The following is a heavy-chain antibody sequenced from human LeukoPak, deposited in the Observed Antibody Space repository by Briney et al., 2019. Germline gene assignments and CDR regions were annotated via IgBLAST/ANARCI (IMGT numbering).Heavy chain of an antibody. CDR1: GGSFSGYY. CDR3: ARGLYSSSWYPQYYFDY. Sequence: SETLSLTCAVYGGSFSGYYWSWIRQPPGKGLEWIGKINHSGCTNYNPSLKSRVTISVDTSKNQFSLKLSSVTAADTAVYYCARGLYSSSWYPQYYFDYWGQGTLVTVSS. D-gene: IGHD6-13*01. V-gene: IGHV4-34*01. J-gene: IGHJ4*02. CDR2: INHSGCT.